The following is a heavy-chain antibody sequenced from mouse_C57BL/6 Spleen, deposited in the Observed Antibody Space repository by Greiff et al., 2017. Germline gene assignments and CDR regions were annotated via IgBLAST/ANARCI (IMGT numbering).Heavy chain of an antibody. CDR1: GYTFTSYW. D-gene: IGHD3-1*01. CDR3: ARPGGYRDWVAY. V-gene: IGHV1-64*01. CDR2: IHPNSGST. J-gene: IGHJ3*01. Sequence: QVQLQQPGAELVKPGASVKLSCKASGYTFTSYWMHWVKQRPGQGLEWIGMIHPNSGSTNYNEKFKSKATLTVDKSSSTAYMQLSSLTSEDSAVYYCARPGGYRDWVAYWGQGTLVTVSA.